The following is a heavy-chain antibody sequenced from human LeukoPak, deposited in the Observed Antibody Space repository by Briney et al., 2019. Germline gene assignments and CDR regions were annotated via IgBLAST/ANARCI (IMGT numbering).Heavy chain of an antibody. CDR1: GGSFSGYY. V-gene: IGHV4-34*01. CDR3: ARGTHGNFDY. CDR2: INHSGST. D-gene: IGHD1-26*01. J-gene: IGHJ4*02. Sequence: PSETLSLTCAVYGGSFSGYYWSWIRQPPGKGLEWIGEINHSGSTDYNPHLKSRVTISVDTSKNQFSLKLSSVTAADAAVHCCARGTHGNFDYWGQGTLVTVSS.